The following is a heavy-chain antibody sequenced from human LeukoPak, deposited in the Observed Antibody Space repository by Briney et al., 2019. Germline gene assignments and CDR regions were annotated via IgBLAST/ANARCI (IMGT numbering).Heavy chain of an antibody. CDR3: ARDSSTRGYFDY. CDR1: GFTFSSYG. J-gene: IGHJ4*02. CDR2: IWYDGSNK. V-gene: IGHV3-33*01. Sequence: TGGSLRLSCAASGFTFSSYGMHWVRQARGKGLEWVAVIWYDGSNKYYADSVKGRFTISRDNSKNTLYLQMNSLRAEDTAVYYCARDSSTRGYFDYWGQGTLVTVSS. D-gene: IGHD6-13*01.